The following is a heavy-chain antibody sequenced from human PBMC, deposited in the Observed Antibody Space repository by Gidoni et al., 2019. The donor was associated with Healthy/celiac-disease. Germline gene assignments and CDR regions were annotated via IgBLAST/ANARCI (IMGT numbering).Heavy chain of an antibody. CDR2: ISGSGGST. Sequence: EVQLLESGGGLVQPGGSLRLSCAASGFTFSSYAMSWVRQAPGKGLEWVSAISGSGGSTYYHASWKGRSTIPRDNPKNPLYLQMTSLRAEDTPVYSCAKAQGYGDYAAYYSGMDVWGQGTTVTVS. V-gene: IGHV3-23*01. CDR3: AKAQGYGDYAAYYSGMDV. J-gene: IGHJ6*02. CDR1: GFTFSSYA. D-gene: IGHD4-17*01.